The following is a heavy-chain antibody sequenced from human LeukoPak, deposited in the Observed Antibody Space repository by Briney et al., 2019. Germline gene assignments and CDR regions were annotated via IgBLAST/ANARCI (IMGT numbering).Heavy chain of an antibody. CDR1: GFTFSSYW. CDR3: ARAAATGTEMLLGH. V-gene: IGHV3-74*01. CDR2: INSDGSST. D-gene: IGHD1-1*01. Sequence: QPGGSLRLSCAASGFTFSSYWMHWVRQAPGKGLVWVSRINSDGSSTNYADSVKGRFTISRDNAKNTLFLQMNSLRGEDTAVYYCARAAATGTEMLLGHWGQGILVTVPS. J-gene: IGHJ4*02.